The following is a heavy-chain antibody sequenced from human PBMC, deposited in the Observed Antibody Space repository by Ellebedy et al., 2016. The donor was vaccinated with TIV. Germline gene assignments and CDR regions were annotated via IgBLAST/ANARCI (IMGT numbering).Heavy chain of an antibody. Sequence: GESLKIPCTASGFTFNTYAMHWLRQAPGKGLEWVAVIPFDGNNARYSDSVKGRFTISRDNSKNTLYLQMNSLRPEDTATYYCARSTTMVFDHWGQGTLVTVAS. CDR3: ARSTTMVFDH. J-gene: IGHJ4*02. CDR1: GFTFNTYA. CDR2: IPFDGNNA. V-gene: IGHV3-30-3*01. D-gene: IGHD5-18*01.